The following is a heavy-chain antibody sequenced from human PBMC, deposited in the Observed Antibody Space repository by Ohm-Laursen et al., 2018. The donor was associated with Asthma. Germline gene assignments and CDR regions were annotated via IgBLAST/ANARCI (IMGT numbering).Heavy chain of an antibody. D-gene: IGHD6-13*01. Sequence: SLRLSCSASGFTFSSYKMHWVRQAPGKGLEWVSVISYDGSNKYYADSVKGRFTISRDNSKNTLYLQMNSLRAEDTAVYYCARDEGYSSSWYNWFDPWGQGTLVTVSS. J-gene: IGHJ5*02. CDR3: ARDEGYSSSWYNWFDP. CDR2: ISYDGSNK. V-gene: IGHV3-30*03. CDR1: GFTFSSYK.